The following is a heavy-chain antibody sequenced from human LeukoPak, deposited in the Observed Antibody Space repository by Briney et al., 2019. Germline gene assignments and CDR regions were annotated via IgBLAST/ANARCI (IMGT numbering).Heavy chain of an antibody. J-gene: IGHJ6*03. Sequence: GGSLRLSCAASGFTFSSYSMNWVRQAPGKGLEWVSAISGSGGSTYYADSVKGRFTISRDNSKNTLYLQMNSLRAEDTAVYYCANPYSPDFWSGPRDYYMDVWGKGTTVTVSS. CDR3: ANPYSPDFWSGPRDYYMDV. V-gene: IGHV3-23*01. CDR2: ISGSGGST. D-gene: IGHD3-3*01. CDR1: GFTFSSYS.